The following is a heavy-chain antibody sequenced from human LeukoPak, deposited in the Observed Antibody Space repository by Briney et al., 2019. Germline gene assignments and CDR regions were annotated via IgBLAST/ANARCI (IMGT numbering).Heavy chain of an antibody. D-gene: IGHD1-26*01. CDR3: ARSLSGTYATFDS. CDR2: IYYSGTT. J-gene: IGHJ4*02. V-gene: IGHV4-31*03. CDR1: GASISSGGYY. Sequence: PSQTLSLTCTVSGASISSGGYYWSWIRQHPGQGLEWIGYIYYSGTTYYNPSLKSRITISVDTSKNHFSLKLSSVTAADTAVYYCARSLSGTYATFDSWGQGTVVTVSS.